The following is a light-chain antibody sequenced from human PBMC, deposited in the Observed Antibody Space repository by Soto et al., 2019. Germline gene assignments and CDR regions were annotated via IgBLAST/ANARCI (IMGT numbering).Light chain of an antibody. CDR3: MQGSHWLPA. J-gene: IGKJ3*01. V-gene: IGKV2-30*01. CDR1: QSLVYSDGYTY. Sequence: DVVMTQSPLSLPVTLGQPASISCRSSQSLVYSDGYTYLNWFQQRPGQSPRRLIYKVSNRDSGVPDRFSGSGSGTDFTLKISRVEAEDVGVYYCMQGSHWLPAFGPGTKVDIE. CDR2: KVS.